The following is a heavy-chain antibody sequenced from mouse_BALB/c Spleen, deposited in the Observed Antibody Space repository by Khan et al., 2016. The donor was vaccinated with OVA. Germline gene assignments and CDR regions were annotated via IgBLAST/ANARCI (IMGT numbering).Heavy chain of an antibody. CDR2: ISGDSHTI. J-gene: IGHJ2*01. CDR3: ATSYFYGYYFDY. D-gene: IGHD1-1*01. Sequence: VESGGGLVQPGRSQKLSCAASGFTFNSYGMHWVRQAPEKGLEWVAYISGDSHTIYYADTVKGRFTISRDNPKNTLFLQMTSLMSEDTAMYYCATSYFYGYYFDYWGPGTTLTVS. CDR1: GFTFNSYG. V-gene: IGHV5-17*02.